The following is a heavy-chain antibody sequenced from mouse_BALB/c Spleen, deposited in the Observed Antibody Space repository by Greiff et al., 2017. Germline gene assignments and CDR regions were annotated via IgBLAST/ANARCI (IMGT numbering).Heavy chain of an antibody. D-gene: IGHD1-1*01. CDR3: ATNYYGRAWFAY. Sequence: QVQLQQPGAELVKPGASVKLSCKASGYTFASYWMHWVKQRPGQGLEWIGEINPSNGRTNYNEKFKSKATLTVDKSSSTAYMQLSSLTSEDSAVYYCATNYYGRAWFAYWGQGTLVTVSA. J-gene: IGHJ3*01. V-gene: IGHV1S81*02. CDR1: GYTFASYW. CDR2: INPSNGRT.